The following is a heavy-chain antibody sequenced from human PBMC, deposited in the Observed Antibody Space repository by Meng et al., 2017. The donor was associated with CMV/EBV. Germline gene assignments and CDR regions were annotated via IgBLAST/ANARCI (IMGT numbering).Heavy chain of an antibody. CDR2: ISSSSSYI. Sequence: GESLKISCAASGFTFSSYSMNWVRQAPGKGLEWVSSISSSSSYIYYADSLKGRFTISRDNAKKSLYLQMNSLRAEDTAVYYCARDRQWPSPGGWFDPWGQGTLVTVSS. V-gene: IGHV3-21*01. CDR1: GFTFSSYS. D-gene: IGHD6-19*01. J-gene: IGHJ5*02. CDR3: ARDRQWPSPGGWFDP.